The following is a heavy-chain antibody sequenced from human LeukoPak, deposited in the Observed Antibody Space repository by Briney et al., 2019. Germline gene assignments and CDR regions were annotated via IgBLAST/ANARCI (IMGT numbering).Heavy chain of an antibody. CDR1: GFTFSSYS. Sequence: GGSLRLSCAASGFTFSSYSMNWVRQAPGKGLEWVSSISSSSSYIYYADSVKGRFTISRDNAKNSLYLQMNSLRAEDTAVYYCARDSRIQLWLHDSFDIWGQGTMVTVSS. CDR2: ISSSSSYI. CDR3: ARDSRIQLWLHDSFDI. D-gene: IGHD5-18*01. V-gene: IGHV3-21*01. J-gene: IGHJ3*02.